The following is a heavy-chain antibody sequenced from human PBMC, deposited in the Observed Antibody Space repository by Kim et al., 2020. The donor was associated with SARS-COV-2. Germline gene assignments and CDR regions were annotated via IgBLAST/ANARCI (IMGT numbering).Heavy chain of an antibody. CDR3: ARDLDNYGYSYFDY. D-gene: IGHD5-18*01. V-gene: IGHV3-74*03. CDR2: IKGDGSGI. Sequence: GGSLRLSCAASGFTFSSAWMHWVRQAPGKGLVWVSRIKGDGSGIMYADSVKGRFTISRDNAQNILYLQMNSLRAEDTAVYYCARDLDNYGYSYFDYWGQGTLVTVSS. CDR1: GFTFSSAW. J-gene: IGHJ4*02.